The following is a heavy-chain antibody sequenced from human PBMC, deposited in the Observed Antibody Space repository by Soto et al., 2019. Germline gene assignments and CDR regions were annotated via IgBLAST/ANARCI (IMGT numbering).Heavy chain of an antibody. CDR2: IYFTGNT. Sequence: QVQLQESGPGLVKPSETLSLTCTVSGGSINSGDYYWSWIRQHPGKGLEWIGHIYFTGNTFYIPSLKSRVSISLDPSKNQFSLNLTSVTAADTAIYYCVRVLASGYSSSWYLDYWGQGTLVTVSS. CDR3: VRVLASGYSSSWYLDY. D-gene: IGHD6-13*01. CDR1: GGSINSGDYY. J-gene: IGHJ4*02. V-gene: IGHV4-31*03.